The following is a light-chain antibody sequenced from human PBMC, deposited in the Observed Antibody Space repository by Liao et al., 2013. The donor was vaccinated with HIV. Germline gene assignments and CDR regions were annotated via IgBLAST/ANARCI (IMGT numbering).Light chain of an antibody. J-gene: IGLJ3*02. V-gene: IGLV3-1*01. CDR3: QAWDSNSWV. CDR1: KLGHKY. CDR2: QDT. Sequence: SYELTQPPSVSVSPGQTASITCSGDKLGHKYACWYQQRPGQSPVLVIYQDTKRPSGIPARFSGSNSGNTATLTISGTQPMDEADYYCQAWDSNSWVFGGGTELTVL.